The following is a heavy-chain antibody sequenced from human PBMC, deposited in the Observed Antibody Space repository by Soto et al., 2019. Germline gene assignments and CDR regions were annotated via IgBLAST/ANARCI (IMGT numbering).Heavy chain of an antibody. CDR2: INPSSATT. CDR1: GYTFTSYH. V-gene: IGHV1-2*02. J-gene: IGHJ3*02. D-gene: IGHD3-22*01. Sequence: ASVKVSCTASGYTFTSYHIHWVRQAPGQGLGWMGRINPSSATTTYAQRFQGRVTMTRDTSISTAYMELSRLRSDDTAVYYCARNYYYDSSGYYRWRAFDIWGQGTMVTVSS. CDR3: ARNYYYDSSGYYRWRAFDI.